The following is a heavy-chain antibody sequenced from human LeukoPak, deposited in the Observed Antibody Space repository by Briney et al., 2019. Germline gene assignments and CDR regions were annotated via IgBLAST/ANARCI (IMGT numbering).Heavy chain of an antibody. CDR1: GFTFSSHS. D-gene: IGHD6-19*01. J-gene: IGHJ4*02. Sequence: GGSLRLSCAASGFTFSSHSMNWVRQTPGKGLEWVSYISSGSSARYYADSVKGRFTISRDDARNSLYLQMNSLRAEDTAVYYCGRGIDYSSGPDYWGQGTLVTVSS. CDR2: ISSGSSAR. V-gene: IGHV3-48*01. CDR3: GRGIDYSSGPDY.